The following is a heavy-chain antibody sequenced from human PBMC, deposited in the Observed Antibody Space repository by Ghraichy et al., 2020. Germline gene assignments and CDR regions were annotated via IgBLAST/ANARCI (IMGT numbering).Heavy chain of an antibody. J-gene: IGHJ6*02. CDR2: INHSGST. Sequence: SETLSLTCAVYGGSFSGYYWSWIRQPPGKGLEWIGEINHSGSTNYNPSLKSRVTISVDTSKNQFSLKLSSVTAADTAVYYCARGYVGYCSGGSFYCGSHYDDYGRDGRGQGTTVTVSS. V-gene: IGHV4-34*01. D-gene: IGHD2-15*01. CDR1: GGSFSGYY. CDR3: ARGYVGYCSGGSFYCGSHYDDYGRDG.